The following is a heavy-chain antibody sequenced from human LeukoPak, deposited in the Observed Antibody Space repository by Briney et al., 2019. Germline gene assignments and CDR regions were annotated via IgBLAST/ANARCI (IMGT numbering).Heavy chain of an antibody. CDR1: GYTFTSYD. Sequence: ASVKVSCKASGYTFTSYDINWVRQATGQGLEWMGWMNPNSGNTGYAQKFQGRVTMTRNTSISTAYMELSSLRSEDTAVYYCARGPHSSSWYPYYYYHMDVWGKGTTVTVSS. CDR2: MNPNSGNT. CDR3: ARGPHSSSWYPYYYYHMDV. D-gene: IGHD6-13*01. V-gene: IGHV1-8*01. J-gene: IGHJ6*03.